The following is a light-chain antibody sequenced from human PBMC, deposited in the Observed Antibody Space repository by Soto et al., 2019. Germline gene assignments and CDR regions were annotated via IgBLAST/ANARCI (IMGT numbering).Light chain of an antibody. Sequence: EIVLTQSPGTLSFSPGERATLSCRASQSVSSNLAWYQQKPGQAPRLLIYGASTRATGIPDRFSGSASGTDFTLTINRLEPEDFAVYYCQLYGISPHFGQGTRLEIK. V-gene: IGKV3-20*01. J-gene: IGKJ5*01. CDR3: QLYGISPH. CDR1: QSVSSN. CDR2: GAS.